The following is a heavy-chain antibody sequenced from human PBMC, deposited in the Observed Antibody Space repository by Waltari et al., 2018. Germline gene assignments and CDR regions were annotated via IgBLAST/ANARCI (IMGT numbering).Heavy chain of an antibody. J-gene: IGHJ4*02. V-gene: IGHV4-59*01. CDR1: GGSISSYY. D-gene: IGHD5-12*01. CDR3: ARFRRDGYNYLDY. Sequence: QVQLQESGPGLVKPSETLSLTCTVSGGSISSYYWSWFRQPPGKGLEWIGYIYYSGSTNYNPSLKSRVTISVDTSKNQFSLKLSSVTAADTAVYYCARFRRDGYNYLDYWGQGTLVTVSS. CDR2: IYYSGST.